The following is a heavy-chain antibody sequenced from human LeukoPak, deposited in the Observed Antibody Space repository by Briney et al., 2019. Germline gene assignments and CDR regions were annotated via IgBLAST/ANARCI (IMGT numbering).Heavy chain of an antibody. CDR2: ISAYNGNT. CDR3: ARDWTGTTYRDFDY. Sequence: ASVKVSCKASGYTFTSYGISWVRQAPGQGLEWTGWISAYNGNTNYAQKLQGRVTMTTDTSTSTAYMELRSLRSDDTAVYYCARDWTGTTYRDFDYWGQGTLVTVSS. CDR1: GYTFTSYG. V-gene: IGHV1-18*01. D-gene: IGHD1-7*01. J-gene: IGHJ4*02.